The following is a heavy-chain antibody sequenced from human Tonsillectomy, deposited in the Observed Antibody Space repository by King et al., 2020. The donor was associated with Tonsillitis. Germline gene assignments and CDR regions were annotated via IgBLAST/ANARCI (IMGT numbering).Heavy chain of an antibody. V-gene: IGHV1-69*18. Sequence: QLVQSGAEMKKPGSSVKVSCKASGGTFSSYAFSWVRQAPGQGLEWMGRIIPIIGRTNYAQKFQDRVTITADESTSTAYMELTSLRSGDTAVYYRASPGIGTVSFDYWGQGTLVTVSS. D-gene: IGHD1-1*01. CDR3: ASPGIGTVSFDY. CDR2: IIPIIGRT. CDR1: GGTFSSYA. J-gene: IGHJ4*02.